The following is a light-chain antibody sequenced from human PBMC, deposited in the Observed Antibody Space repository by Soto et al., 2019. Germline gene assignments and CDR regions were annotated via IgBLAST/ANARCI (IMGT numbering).Light chain of an antibody. CDR3: GAWDDSLGGHHV. CDR1: SSNIGDNY. V-gene: IGLV1-47*01. J-gene: IGLJ2*01. Sequence: QSVLTQPPSVSGTPGQWVTISCSGSSSNIGDNYVYWYQQLPGTAPKVLIYRNNQRPSGVPDPFSGSKSGTSASLAISGLRSEDEADYHCGAWDDSLGGHHVFGGGTKLTVL. CDR2: RNN.